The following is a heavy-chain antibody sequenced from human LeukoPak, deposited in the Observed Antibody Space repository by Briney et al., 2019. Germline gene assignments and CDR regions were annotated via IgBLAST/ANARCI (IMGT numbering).Heavy chain of an antibody. CDR1: GFXFRNYW. CDR2: INSDGSST. J-gene: IGHJ4*02. Sequence: GGSLRLSCAASGFXFRNYWIHWVRQAPGKGLMWVSRINSDGSSTTYADSVKGRFTMSRDNAKNTLYLQMNSLRAEDTAVYYCARGGFGIVVVSAIDYWGQGILVTVSS. V-gene: IGHV3-74*01. D-gene: IGHD2-21*01. CDR3: ARGGFGIVVVSAIDY.